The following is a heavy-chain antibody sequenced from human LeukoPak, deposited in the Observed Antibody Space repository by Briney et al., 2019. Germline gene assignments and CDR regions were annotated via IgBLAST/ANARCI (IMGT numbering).Heavy chain of an antibody. CDR1: GGSISSSNW. CDR3: ARDSPRGYCSGGSCYAWFDP. V-gene: IGHV4-4*02. D-gene: IGHD2-15*01. J-gene: IGHJ5*02. CDR2: IYHSGST. Sequence: SGTLSLTCAVSGGSISSSNWWSWVRQPPGKGLEWIGEIYHSGSTNYNPSLKSRVTISVDKSKNQFSLKLSSVTAADTAVYYCARDSPRGYCSGGSCYAWFDPWGQGTLVTVSS.